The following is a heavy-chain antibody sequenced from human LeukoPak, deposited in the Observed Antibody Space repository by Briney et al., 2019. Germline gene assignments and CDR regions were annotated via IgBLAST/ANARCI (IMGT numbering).Heavy chain of an antibody. CDR2: IKQDGSGK. CDR3: ARGHNSNWDHCFDY. J-gene: IGHJ4*02. Sequence: PGGSLRLSCAASGFTFNSYWMSWVRQAPGKGLEWVANIKQDGSGKYYVDSVRGRFTISRDNAKNSLYLQMNSLTAEDTAVYYCARGHNSNWDHCFDYWGQGTLVTVSS. CDR1: GFTFNSYW. D-gene: IGHD6-13*01. V-gene: IGHV3-7*05.